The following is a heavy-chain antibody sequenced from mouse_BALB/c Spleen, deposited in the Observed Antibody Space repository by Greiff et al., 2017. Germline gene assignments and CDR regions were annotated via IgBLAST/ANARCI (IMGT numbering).Heavy chain of an antibody. V-gene: IGHV5-6*01. CDR3: ARQNWDDAMDY. Sequence: EVHLVESGGDLVKPGGSLKLSCAASGFTFSSYGMSWVRQTPDKRLEWVATISSGGSYTYYPDSVKGRFTISRDNAKNTLYLQMSSLKSEDTAMYYCARQNWDDAMDYWGQGTSVTVSS. CDR1: GFTFSSYG. CDR2: ISSGGSYT. J-gene: IGHJ4*01. D-gene: IGHD4-1*01.